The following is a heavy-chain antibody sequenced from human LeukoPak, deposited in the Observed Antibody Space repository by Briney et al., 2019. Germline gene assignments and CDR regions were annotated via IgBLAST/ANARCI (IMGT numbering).Heavy chain of an antibody. D-gene: IGHD6-19*01. V-gene: IGHV3-30-3*01. J-gene: IGHJ4*02. CDR1: GFTFSSYA. Sequence: GSLRLSCAASGFTFSSYAMHWVRPAPGKGLEWVAVISYDGSNKYYADSVKGRFTISRDNSKNTLYLQMNSLRAEDTAVYYCARGETSSGWPDWGQGTLVTVSS. CDR3: ARGETSSGWPD. CDR2: ISYDGSNK.